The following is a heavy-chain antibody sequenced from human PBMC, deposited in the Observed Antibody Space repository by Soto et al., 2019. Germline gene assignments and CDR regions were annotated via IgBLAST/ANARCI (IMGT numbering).Heavy chain of an antibody. Sequence: EVQLVESGGGLIQPGGSLRLSCAASGFTVSSNYMSWVRQAPGKGLVWVSAIYSGGSTYYADSVKGRFTISRANSKNTLYLQVNRLRAEDTAVYYCARDRVESGYPEYFQHWGQGTLVTVSS. J-gene: IGHJ1*01. CDR3: ARDRVESGYPEYFQH. V-gene: IGHV3-53*01. CDR2: IYSGGST. CDR1: GFTVSSNY. D-gene: IGHD3-22*01.